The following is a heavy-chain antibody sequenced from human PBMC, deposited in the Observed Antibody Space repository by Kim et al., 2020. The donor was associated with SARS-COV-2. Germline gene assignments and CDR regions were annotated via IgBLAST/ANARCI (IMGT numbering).Heavy chain of an antibody. CDR2: IKSKTDGGTT. CDR3: SRTGKQIC. V-gene: IGHV3-15*01. J-gene: IGHJ1*01. Sequence: GGSLRLSCAASGFTLSNYWMSWVRQAPGKGLEWVGRIKSKTDGGTTNYTAPVQDRFTLSRDDPKNTLYLQMNSLNPADTAVYYCSRTGKQICWGEGTLGTVSS. CDR1: GFTLSNYW.